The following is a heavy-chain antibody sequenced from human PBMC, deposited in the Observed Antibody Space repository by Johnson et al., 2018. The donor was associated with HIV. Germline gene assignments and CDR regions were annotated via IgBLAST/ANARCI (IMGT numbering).Heavy chain of an antibody. CDR3: ASQVRGRRLGVDAFDI. D-gene: IGHD3-16*01. J-gene: IGHJ3*02. Sequence: VQLVESGGGLVQPGRSLRLSCATSGFTFADYAMHWVRQAPWKGLEWVAGIRWNSGNIAYVDSVKGRFPLSSDNSKTPLYLQMNKLRAEDTAVYCCASQVRGRRLGVDAFDIWGQGTMVTVSS. CDR2: IRWNSGNI. CDR1: GFTFADYA. V-gene: IGHV3-9*01.